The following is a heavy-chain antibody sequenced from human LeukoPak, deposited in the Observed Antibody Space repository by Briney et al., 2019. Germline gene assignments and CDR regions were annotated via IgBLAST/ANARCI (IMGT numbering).Heavy chain of an antibody. D-gene: IGHD4-17*01. J-gene: IGHJ4*02. CDR1: GFTAGGYA. Sequence: GGSLRLSCAISGFTAGGYAMNWVRQAPGKGLEWVSSISWSGSYIYYADSVRGRFTIFRDNAKSSVYLQMDSLRDEDTAVYYCAKDAQYGDEYFDYWGQGTLVTVSS. CDR2: ISWSGSYI. V-gene: IGHV3-21*01. CDR3: AKDAQYGDEYFDY.